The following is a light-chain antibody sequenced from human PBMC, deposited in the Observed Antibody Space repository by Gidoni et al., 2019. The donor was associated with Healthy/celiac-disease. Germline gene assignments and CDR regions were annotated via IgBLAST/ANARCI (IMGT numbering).Light chain of an antibody. Sequence: IQMTQSPSTLSASVGDRVTITCRASQSISSWLAWYQQKPGKAPKLLIYKASSLESGVPSRFSGSGSGTEFTLTISSLQPDDFATYYCQQYNSYSQTFGGGTKVEIK. V-gene: IGKV1-5*03. CDR3: QQYNSYSQT. J-gene: IGKJ4*01. CDR2: KAS. CDR1: QSISSW.